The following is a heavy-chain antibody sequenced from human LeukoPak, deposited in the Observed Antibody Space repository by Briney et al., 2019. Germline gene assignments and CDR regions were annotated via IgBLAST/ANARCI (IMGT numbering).Heavy chain of an antibody. CDR1: GDSIRSYD. J-gene: IGHJ4*02. V-gene: IGHV4-59*01. CDR3: VRARESGSTYFEY. CDR2: ISYSGST. D-gene: IGHD3-10*01. Sequence: PSETLSLTCTVSGDSIRSYDWSWIRQSPGKGLKWIGYISYSGSTNYNPSLKSRVTISVDTSKNQFSLNLSSVTAADTAVYYCVRARESGSTYFEYWGQGTLVTVSS.